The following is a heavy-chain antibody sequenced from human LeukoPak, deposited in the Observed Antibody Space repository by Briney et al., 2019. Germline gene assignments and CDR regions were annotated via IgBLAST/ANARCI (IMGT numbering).Heavy chain of an antibody. Sequence: PSETLSLTCTVSGGPIRSYYWTWIRQPPGKGLEWIGHIYYTGSTTYNPSLKSRVTISVDTSKNQFSLKLTPVTAADTAVYYCARGPAAGIDTGHYDYWGQGTLVTVSS. D-gene: IGHD6-13*01. J-gene: IGHJ4*02. CDR3: ARGPAAGIDTGHYDY. V-gene: IGHV4-59*01. CDR1: GGPIRSYY. CDR2: IYYTGST.